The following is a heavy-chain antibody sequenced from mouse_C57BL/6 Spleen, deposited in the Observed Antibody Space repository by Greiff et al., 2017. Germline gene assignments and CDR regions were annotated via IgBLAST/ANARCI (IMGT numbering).Heavy chain of an antibody. D-gene: IGHD1-1*01. CDR3: TREGYYGSSYGFDY. CDR1: GFTFSSYA. CDR2: ISSGGDYI. Sequence: EVQGVESGEGLVKPGGSLKLSCAASGFTFSSYAMSWVRQTPEKRLEWVAYISSGGDYIYYADTVKGRFTISRDNARNTLYLQMSSLKSEDTAMYYCTREGYYGSSYGFDYWGQGTTLTVSS. V-gene: IGHV5-9-1*02. J-gene: IGHJ2*01.